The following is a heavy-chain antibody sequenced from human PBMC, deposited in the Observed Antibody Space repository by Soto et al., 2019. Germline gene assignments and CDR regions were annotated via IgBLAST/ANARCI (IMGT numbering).Heavy chain of an antibody. Sequence: PGGSLRLSCAASGFTFSSFNMNWVRQAPGKGLEWISYIDVTSTNVYYADSVKGRFTISRDNANNSLYLHVNSLRAEDTAVYFCARDYRFAQYYDSGSYYSIDYWGPGTLVTSPQ. D-gene: IGHD3-10*01. CDR3: ARDYRFAQYYDSGSYYSIDY. CDR2: IDVTSTNV. J-gene: IGHJ4*02. V-gene: IGHV3-48*01. CDR1: GFTFSSFN.